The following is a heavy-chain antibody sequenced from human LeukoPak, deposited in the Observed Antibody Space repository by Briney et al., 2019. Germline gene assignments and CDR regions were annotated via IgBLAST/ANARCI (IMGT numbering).Heavy chain of an antibody. V-gene: IGHV3-23*01. Sequence: GGSLSLSCAASGFTFSSYAMSWVRQAPGKGLEWVSAISGSGGSTYYADSVKGRFSISRENSKNTLYLQMNSLRAEDTAVYYCAKEDYDILTGYEDWGQGTLVTVSS. J-gene: IGHJ4*02. CDR2: ISGSGGST. CDR1: GFTFSSYA. D-gene: IGHD3-9*01. CDR3: AKEDYDILTGYED.